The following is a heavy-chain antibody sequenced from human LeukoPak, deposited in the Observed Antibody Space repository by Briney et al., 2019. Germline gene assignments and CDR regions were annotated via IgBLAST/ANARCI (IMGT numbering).Heavy chain of an antibody. CDR1: GYTFTGYY. CDR3: ASAMHENWFDP. V-gene: IGHV1-18*04. Sequence: ASVKVSCKASGYTFTGYYMHWVRQAPGQGLEWMGWISAYNGNTNYAQKLQGRVTMTTDTSTSTAYMELRSLRSDDTAVYYCASAMHENWFDPWGQGTLVTVSS. CDR2: ISAYNGNT. D-gene: IGHD2-2*01. J-gene: IGHJ5*02.